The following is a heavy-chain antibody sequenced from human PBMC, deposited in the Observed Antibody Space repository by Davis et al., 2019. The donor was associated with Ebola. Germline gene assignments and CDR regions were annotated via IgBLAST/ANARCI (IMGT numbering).Heavy chain of an antibody. V-gene: IGHV3-30*02. J-gene: IGHJ4*02. CDR2: IRYDGNNK. Sequence: PGGSLRLSCAASGFTFSTYTIHWVRQAPGKGLEWVAFIRYDGNNKDYADSVKGRFTISRDNSKDTLYLQMNSLRAEDTAVYYCARLDEDDYLTGPDYWGQGTLVTVSS. CDR3: ARLDEDDYLTGPDY. D-gene: IGHD3-9*01. CDR1: GFTFSTYT.